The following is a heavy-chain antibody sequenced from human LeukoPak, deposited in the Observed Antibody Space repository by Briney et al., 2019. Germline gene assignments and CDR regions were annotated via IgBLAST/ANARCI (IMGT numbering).Heavy chain of an antibody. CDR1: GYTFTSYY. V-gene: IGHV1-46*01. Sequence: GASVKVSCKASGYTFTSYYMHWVRQAPGQGXXXXXIINPSGGXTXXXXXXXXXXXXTXXTSTSTVYMELSSLRSEDTAVYYCARERVVTAIRGMDYWGQGTLVTVSS. CDR3: ARERVVTAIRGMDY. J-gene: IGHJ4*02. CDR2: INPSGGXT. D-gene: IGHD2-21*02.